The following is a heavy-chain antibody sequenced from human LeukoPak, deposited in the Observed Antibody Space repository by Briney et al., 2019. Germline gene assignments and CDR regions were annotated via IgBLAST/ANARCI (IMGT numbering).Heavy chain of an antibody. D-gene: IGHD1-26*01. CDR3: ARRYPVGATYLDY. J-gene: IGHJ4*02. V-gene: IGHV3-23*01. Sequence: PGGSLRLSCAASGFTFNTYAVNWVRQAPGKGLEWVSAISGSGGSTYYADSVKGRFTISRDNSKNTLYLQMNSLRAEDTAVYYCARRYPVGATYLDYWVQGTLVTVSS. CDR1: GFTFNTYA. CDR2: ISGSGGST.